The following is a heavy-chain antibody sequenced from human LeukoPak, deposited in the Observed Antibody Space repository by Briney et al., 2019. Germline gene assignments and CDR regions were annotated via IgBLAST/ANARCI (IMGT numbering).Heavy chain of an antibody. V-gene: IGHV4-39*01. CDR2: IYYSGST. Sequence: SETLSLTCTVSGASISSITYYWGWIRQPPGKGLEWIGSIYYSGSTYYTTSLKSRVTISIDTSNNQFSLKLTSVTAADTAVYYCARYHSTWGLNYWGQGTLVTVSS. CDR1: GASISSITYY. D-gene: IGHD2-2*01. CDR3: ARYHSTWGLNY. J-gene: IGHJ4*02.